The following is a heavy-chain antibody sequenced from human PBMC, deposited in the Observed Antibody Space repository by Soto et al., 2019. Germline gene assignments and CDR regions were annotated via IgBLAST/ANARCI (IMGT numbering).Heavy chain of an antibody. CDR2: IHSSGST. D-gene: IGHD6-13*01. J-gene: IGHJ5*02. V-gene: IGHV4-4*07. CDR3: ARDQGVAAAGITWFDP. CDR1: GASMNSYH. Sequence: SETLSLTCTVSGASMNSYHWSWIRQPAGKGLEWIGHIHSSGSTNYNPSLKSRVTMSVDTSKNQFSLRLMSLTAADTAVYYCARDQGVAAAGITWFDPWGQGSLVIVSS.